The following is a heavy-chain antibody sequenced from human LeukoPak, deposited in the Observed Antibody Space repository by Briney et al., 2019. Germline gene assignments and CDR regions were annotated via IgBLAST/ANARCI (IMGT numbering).Heavy chain of an antibody. CDR3: AREVRGSGRYFDY. CDR1: GGTFSNYA. J-gene: IGHJ4*02. V-gene: IGHV1-69*01. Sequence: ASVKVSCKASGGTFSNYAISWVRQAPGQGLEWMGGIIPIFGTANYAQKFQGRVTITADESTSTAYMELSSLRSEDTAVYYCAREVRGSGRYFDYWGQGTLVTVSS. CDR2: IIPIFGTA. D-gene: IGHD3-10*01.